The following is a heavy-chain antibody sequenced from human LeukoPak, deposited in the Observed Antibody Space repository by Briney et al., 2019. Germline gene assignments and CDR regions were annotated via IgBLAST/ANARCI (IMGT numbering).Heavy chain of an antibody. J-gene: IGHJ6*02. CDR2: IYYSGST. Sequence: PSETLSLTCTVSGGSISSADYHWSWIRQPPGKGLEWIGYIYYSGSTYYNPSLKSRVTISVDTSKNQFSLKLSSVTAADTAVYYCARDRGHNSGDYYYGMDVWGQGTTVTVSS. D-gene: IGHD3-10*01. V-gene: IGHV4-30-4*01. CDR3: ARDRGHNSGDYYYGMDV. CDR1: GGSISSADYH.